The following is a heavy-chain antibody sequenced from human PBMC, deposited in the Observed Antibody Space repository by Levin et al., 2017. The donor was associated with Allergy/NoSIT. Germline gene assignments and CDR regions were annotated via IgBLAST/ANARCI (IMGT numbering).Heavy chain of an antibody. D-gene: IGHD6-13*01. Sequence: SGPTLVKPTQTLTLTCTFSGFSLSITGMRVSWIRQPPGKALEWLAHIDWDDDKFYSTSLKARLTISKDSSKNQVVLTVTNMDPADTATYFCARSTAHSNNWFPLDYWGQGTLVTVSS. CDR3: ARSTAHSNNWFPLDY. V-gene: IGHV2-70*04. J-gene: IGHJ4*02. CDR1: GFSLSITGMR. CDR2: IDWDDDK.